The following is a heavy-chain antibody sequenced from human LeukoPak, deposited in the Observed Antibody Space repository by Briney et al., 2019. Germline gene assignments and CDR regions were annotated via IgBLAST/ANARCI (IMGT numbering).Heavy chain of an antibody. CDR3: ATTTVTTVLGIGPFDY. V-gene: IGHV3-21*01. CDR2: ISSSSSYI. J-gene: IGHJ4*02. Sequence: KPGGSLRLSCAASGFTFSSYSMNWVRQAPGKGLEWVSSISSSSSYIYYADSVKGRFTISRDNAKNSLYLQMNSLRAEDTAVYYCATTTVTTVLGIGPFDYWGQGTLVTVSS. CDR1: GFTFSSYS. D-gene: IGHD4-17*01.